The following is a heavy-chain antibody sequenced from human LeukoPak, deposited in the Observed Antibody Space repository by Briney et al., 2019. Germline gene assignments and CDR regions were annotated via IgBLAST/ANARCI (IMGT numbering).Heavy chain of an antibody. Sequence: SETLSLTCTVSGGSISSYYWSWIRQPPGKGLEWVGYIYYSGSTNYNPSLKSRVTISVDTSKNQFSLKLSSVTAADTAVYYCARGSSGWFPDAFDIWGQGTMVTVSS. D-gene: IGHD6-19*01. J-gene: IGHJ3*02. CDR3: ARGSSGWFPDAFDI. CDR1: GGSISSYY. V-gene: IGHV4-59*01. CDR2: IYYSGST.